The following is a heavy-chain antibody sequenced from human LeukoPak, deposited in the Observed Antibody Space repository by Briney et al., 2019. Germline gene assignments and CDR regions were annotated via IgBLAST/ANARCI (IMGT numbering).Heavy chain of an antibody. CDR3: AKDITSGQWLVTAGFDY. CDR1: GFTFSSYA. D-gene: IGHD6-19*01. J-gene: IGHJ4*02. V-gene: IGHV3-23*01. CDR2: ISGSSGST. Sequence: GGSLRLSCAASGFTFSSYAMSWVRQAAGKGLEWVSAISGSSGSTYYADSVKGRFTISRDNSKNTLYLQMNSLRAEDTAVYYCAKDITSGQWLVTAGFDYWGQGTLVTVSS.